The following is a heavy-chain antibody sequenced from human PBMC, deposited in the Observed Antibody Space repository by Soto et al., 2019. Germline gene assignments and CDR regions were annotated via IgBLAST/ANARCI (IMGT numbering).Heavy chain of an antibody. J-gene: IGHJ6*02. CDR1: GYSFSNHW. D-gene: IGHD2-15*01. V-gene: IGHV5-10-1*01. CDR2: IDPSESYI. Sequence: PGESLKISCKGSGYSFSNHWLLWVRQMPGKGLEWMGNIDPSESYIKYSPSFQGHVTISADKSISTAYLQWSSLEASDTAVYFCARRDGSSSSCYLQYYYGMDVWGQGTTVTVSS. CDR3: ARRDGSSSSCYLQYYYGMDV.